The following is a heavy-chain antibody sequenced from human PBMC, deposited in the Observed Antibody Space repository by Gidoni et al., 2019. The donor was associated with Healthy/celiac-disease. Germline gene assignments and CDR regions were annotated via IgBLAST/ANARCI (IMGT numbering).Heavy chain of an antibody. CDR3: ARGSSGWYYFDY. Sequence: QVQLVGYRGGVVKPGRSLRLCYEASGFTFSSYGMHWVRQAPGKGLEWLAVIWYDGSNKYYADSVKGRFTISRDNSKNTLYLQMNSLRAEDTAVYYCARGSSGWYYFDYWGQGTLVTVSS. V-gene: IGHV3-33*01. CDR1: GFTFSSYG. J-gene: IGHJ4*02. CDR2: IWYDGSNK. D-gene: IGHD6-19*01.